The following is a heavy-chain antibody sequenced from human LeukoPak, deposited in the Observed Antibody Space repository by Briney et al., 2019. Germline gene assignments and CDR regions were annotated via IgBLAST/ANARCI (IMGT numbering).Heavy chain of an antibody. CDR1: GFTVSSNY. Sequence: GGSLRLSCAASGFTVSSNYMSWVRQAPGKGLEWVSVIYSGGSTYYADSVKGRFTISRDNSKNTLYLQMNSLRAEDTAVYYCASTYDSNGYYGLWGQGTLVTVSS. CDR2: IYSGGST. J-gene: IGHJ4*02. D-gene: IGHD3-22*01. V-gene: IGHV3-66*01. CDR3: ASTYDSNGYYGL.